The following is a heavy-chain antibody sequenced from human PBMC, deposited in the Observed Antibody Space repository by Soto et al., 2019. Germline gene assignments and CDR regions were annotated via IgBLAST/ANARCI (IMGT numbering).Heavy chain of an antibody. V-gene: IGHV1-69*13. Sequence: SVKVSCKASGGTFSSYAISWVRQAPGQGLEWMGGIIPIFGTANYAQKFQGRVTITADESTSTAYMELSSLRSEDTAVYYCARASGGSSWHRHYYYYGMDVWGQGTTVTVSS. CDR1: GGTFSSYA. D-gene: IGHD6-13*01. J-gene: IGHJ6*02. CDR3: ARASGGSSWHRHYYYYGMDV. CDR2: IIPIFGTA.